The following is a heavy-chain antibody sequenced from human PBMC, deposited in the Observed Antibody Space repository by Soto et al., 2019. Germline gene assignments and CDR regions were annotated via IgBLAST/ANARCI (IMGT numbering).Heavy chain of an antibody. J-gene: IGHJ6*03. V-gene: IGHV3-33*01. CDR2: IWYDGSNK. CDR1: GFTFSSYG. CDR3: ARERNYYGSGSLTYYYYMDV. Sequence: GGSLRLSCAASGFTFSSYGMHWVRQAPGKGLEWVAVIWYDGSNKYYADSVKGRFTISRDNSKNTLYLQMNSLRAEDTAVYYCARERNYYGSGSLTYYYYMDVWGKGTTVTVSS. D-gene: IGHD3-10*01.